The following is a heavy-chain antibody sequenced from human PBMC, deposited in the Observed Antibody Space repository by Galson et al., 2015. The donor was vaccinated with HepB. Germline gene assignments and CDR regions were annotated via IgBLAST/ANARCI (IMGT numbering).Heavy chain of an antibody. CDR3: ATVAWVVTSGLDI. CDR1: GFAFSGYA. D-gene: IGHD4-23*01. J-gene: IGHJ3*02. Sequence: SLRLSCAASGFAFSGYAMHWVRQAPLKGLEWVAYISYDETTKHYADSVKGRFTISRDNSKDTLYLQLNSLRTEDTAVYYCATVAWVVTSGLDIWGQGTMVIVSS. V-gene: IGHV3-30*02. CDR2: ISYDETTK.